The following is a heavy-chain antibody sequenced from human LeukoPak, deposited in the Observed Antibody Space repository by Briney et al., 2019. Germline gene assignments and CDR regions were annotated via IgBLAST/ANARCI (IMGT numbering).Heavy chain of an antibody. CDR3: ARGAGAYCGGDCYSDY. V-gene: IGHV4-31*03. CDR2: IYYSGST. J-gene: IGHJ4*02. CDR1: GGSISSGGYY. Sequence: SETLSLTCTVSGGSISSGGYYWSWIRQHPGKGLEWIGYIYYSGSTYYNPSLKSRVTISVDTSKNQFSLKLSSVTAADTAVYYCARGAGAYCGGDCYSDYWGQGTLVTVSS. D-gene: IGHD2-21*02.